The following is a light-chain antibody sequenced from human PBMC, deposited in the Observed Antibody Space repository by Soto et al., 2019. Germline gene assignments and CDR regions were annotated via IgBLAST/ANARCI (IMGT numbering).Light chain of an antibody. V-gene: IGKV1-5*03. CDR3: QQYNFYPLT. J-gene: IGKJ4*01. CDR2: KAS. CDR1: QSISSW. Sequence: DIQMTQSPSTLSASVGDRVTITCRASQSISSWLAWYQQKPGKAPKLLIHKASSLESGVPSRFSGSGSGTEFTLTISSLQPDDFATYYCQQYNFYPLTFGGGTNVEIK.